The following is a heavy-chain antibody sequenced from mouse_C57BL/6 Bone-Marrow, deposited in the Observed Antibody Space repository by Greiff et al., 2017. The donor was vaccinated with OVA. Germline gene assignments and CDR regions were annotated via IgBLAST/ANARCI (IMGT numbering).Heavy chain of an antibody. V-gene: IGHV1-69*01. Sequence: VQLQQPGAELVMPGASVKLSCKASGYTFTSYWMYWVKQRPGQGLEWIGEIDPSDSYTNYNQKFKGKSTLTVDKSSSTAYMQLSSLTSEDSAVYYCARQLRLQFAYWGQGTLVTVSA. CDR3: ARQLRLQFAY. J-gene: IGHJ3*01. CDR2: IDPSDSYT. D-gene: IGHD3-2*02. CDR1: GYTFTSYW.